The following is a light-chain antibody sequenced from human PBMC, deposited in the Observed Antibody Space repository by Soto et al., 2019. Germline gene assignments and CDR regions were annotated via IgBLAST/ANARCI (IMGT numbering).Light chain of an antibody. CDR1: QSVRSY. Sequence: DIQMTQSPSSLSASVGDRVTITCRASQSVRSYLNWYQQKPGKAPKVLMYGASTLQSRVPSRFSGRGSGTDFTLTISSLPPEDFATYYCQHSFNTPYTFGQGTKLEIK. CDR3: QHSFNTPYT. V-gene: IGKV1-39*01. CDR2: GAS. J-gene: IGKJ2*01.